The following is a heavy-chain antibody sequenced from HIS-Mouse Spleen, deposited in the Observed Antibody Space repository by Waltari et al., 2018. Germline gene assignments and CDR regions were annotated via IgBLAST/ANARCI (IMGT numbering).Heavy chain of an antibody. D-gene: IGHD6-13*01. CDR3: AKAGYSSSWYLFDY. CDR2: ISWNSGSI. Sequence: EVQLVESGGGLVQPGRSLRLSCAASGFTFDDYAMHWVRPAPGKGLEGVSGISWNSGSIGYADSVKGRFTISRDNAKNSLYLQMNSLRAEDTALYYCAKAGYSSSWYLFDYWGQGTLVTVSS. V-gene: IGHV3-9*01. CDR1: GFTFDDYA. J-gene: IGHJ4*02.